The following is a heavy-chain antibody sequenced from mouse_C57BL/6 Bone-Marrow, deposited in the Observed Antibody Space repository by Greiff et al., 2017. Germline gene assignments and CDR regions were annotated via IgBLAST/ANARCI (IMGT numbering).Heavy chain of an antibody. CDR2: ISSGGDYI. D-gene: IGHD2-4*01. Sequence: EVMLVESGEGLVKPGGSLKLSCAASGFTFNSYAMSWVRQTPEKRLEWVAYISSGGDYIYYADTVKGRITISRDNARNTLYLQMSSLKSEDTAMYYCTRDQGGSMITTFAYWGQGTLVTVSA. V-gene: IGHV5-9-1*02. J-gene: IGHJ3*01. CDR1: GFTFNSYA. CDR3: TRDQGGSMITTFAY.